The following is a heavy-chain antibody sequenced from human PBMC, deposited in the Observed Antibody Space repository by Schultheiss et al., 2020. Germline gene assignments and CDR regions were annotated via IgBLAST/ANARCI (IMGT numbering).Heavy chain of an antibody. CDR2: INHSGST. V-gene: IGHV4-34*01. D-gene: IGHD3-10*01. CDR1: GGSFSGYY. Sequence: SQTLSLTCAVYGGSFSGYYWSWIRQPPGKGLEWIGEINHSGSTNYNPSLKSRVTISVDTSKNQFSLKLSSVTAADTAVYYCARGRLLWFWKSTWFDPWGQGTLVTVSS. J-gene: IGHJ5*02. CDR3: ARGRLLWFWKSTWFDP.